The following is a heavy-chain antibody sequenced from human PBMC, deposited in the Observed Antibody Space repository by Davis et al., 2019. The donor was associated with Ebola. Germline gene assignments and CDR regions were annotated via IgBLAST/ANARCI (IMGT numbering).Heavy chain of an antibody. V-gene: IGHV3-23*01. CDR1: GFTFSTYA. D-gene: IGHD6-13*01. CDR3: TAAAGIFDY. CDR2: ISSSGDNT. Sequence: GGSLRLSCAASGFTFSTYAMSWVRQAPGKGLEWVATISSSGDNTYYADSVKGRFTISRDNSKNTLFLQMNSLRAEDTAVYHCTAAAGIFDYWGQGTLVTVSS. J-gene: IGHJ4*02.